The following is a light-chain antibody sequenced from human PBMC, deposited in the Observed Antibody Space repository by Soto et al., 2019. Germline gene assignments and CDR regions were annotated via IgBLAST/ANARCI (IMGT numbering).Light chain of an antibody. CDR1: QTVTNNY. CDR3: QQCATSPLT. CDR2: DAS. Sequence: EIVLTQSPGTLSLSPGERATLFCRASQTVTNNYIAWYQQKPGQPPRLLIDDASRRASGIPDRFSGSGSGTDLTLTISRLEPEDFAVYYCQQCATSPLTFGQGTKVDIK. V-gene: IGKV3-20*01. J-gene: IGKJ1*01.